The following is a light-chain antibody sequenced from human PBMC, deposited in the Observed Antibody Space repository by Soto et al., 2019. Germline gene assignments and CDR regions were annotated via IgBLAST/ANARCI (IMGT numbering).Light chain of an antibody. CDR3: QQYNQWPPYT. CDR1: QSVSSN. J-gene: IGKJ2*01. Sequence: EIVMTQSPATLSVSPGERATLSCRASQSVSSNLAWYQQKPGQAPRLLIYGASTRAPGIPARFSRSGSGTEVTLSISSLQSEDFAVYYCQQYNQWPPYTFGQGTKLEIK. V-gene: IGKV3-15*01. CDR2: GAS.